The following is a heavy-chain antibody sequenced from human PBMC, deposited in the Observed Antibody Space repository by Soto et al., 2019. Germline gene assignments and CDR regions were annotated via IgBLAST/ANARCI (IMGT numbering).Heavy chain of an antibody. CDR3: ARCLGGYDLGVYYYYGMDV. D-gene: IGHD5-12*01. Sequence: QVQLQESGPGLVKPSQTLSLTCTVSGGSISSGGYYWSWIRQHPGKGLEWIGYIYYSGSTYYNPSLKSRVTISVDTSKNQFSLKLRSVTAADTAVYYCARCLGGYDLGVYYYYGMDVWGQGTTVTVSS. V-gene: IGHV4-31*03. J-gene: IGHJ6*02. CDR2: IYYSGST. CDR1: GGSISSGGYY.